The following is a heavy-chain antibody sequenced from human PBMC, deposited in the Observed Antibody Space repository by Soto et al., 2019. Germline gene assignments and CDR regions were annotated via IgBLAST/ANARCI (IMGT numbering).Heavy chain of an antibody. J-gene: IGHJ4*02. D-gene: IGHD3-10*01. CDR1: GGSISSGGYY. CDR3: ASSRRVMRGWFGEFTDY. Sequence: QVQLQESGPGLVKPSQTLSLTCTVSGGSISSGGYYWSWIRQHPGKGLEWIGYIYYSGSTYYNPSLKSRVTISVDTSKNQFSLKLSSVTAADTAVYYCASSRRVMRGWFGEFTDYWGQGTLVTVSS. V-gene: IGHV4-31*03. CDR2: IYYSGST.